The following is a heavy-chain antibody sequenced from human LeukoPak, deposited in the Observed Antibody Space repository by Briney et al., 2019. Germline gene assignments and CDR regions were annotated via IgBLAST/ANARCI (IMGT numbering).Heavy chain of an antibody. CDR1: GFTFSSSA. J-gene: IGHJ3*02. CDR3: ARDGGSPNAFDI. D-gene: IGHD3-16*01. V-gene: IGHV3-23*01. CDR2: VSGSGSGENT. Sequence: GGSLRLSCAASGFTFSSSAMSWVRQAPGKGLEWVSNVSGSGSGENTYYADSVKGRFTISRDNSKNTLILQMNSLRAEDTAVYYCARDGGSPNAFDIWGQGTMVTVSS.